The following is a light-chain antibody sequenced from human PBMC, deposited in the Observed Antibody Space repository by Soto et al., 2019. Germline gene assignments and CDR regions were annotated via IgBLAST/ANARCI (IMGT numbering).Light chain of an antibody. Sequence: QTVVTQEPSFLVSPGGTVTLTCGVSSGSVSTRYYPSWYQQTPGQAPRTLIYSTSTRSSGVPDRFSGSIVGNKAALTISGAQADDESDYYCVLYMGSGIGVFGGGTKLTVL. V-gene: IGLV8-61*01. CDR3: VLYMGSGIGV. CDR1: SGSVSTRYY. CDR2: STS. J-gene: IGLJ3*02.